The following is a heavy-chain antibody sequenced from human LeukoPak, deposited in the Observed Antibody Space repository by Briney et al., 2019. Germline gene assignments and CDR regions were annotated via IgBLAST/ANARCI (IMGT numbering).Heavy chain of an antibody. CDR3: ARRSGIAVAGPWYFDI. J-gene: IGHJ2*01. CDR2: ISSSSSTI. Sequence: PGGSLRLSCAASGFTFSSYSMNWVRQAPGKGLEWVSYISSSSSTIYYADSVKGRFTISRDNAKNSLYLQMNSLRAEDTAVYYCARRSGIAVAGPWYFDIWGRGTLVTVSS. D-gene: IGHD6-19*01. CDR1: GFTFSSYS. V-gene: IGHV3-48*04.